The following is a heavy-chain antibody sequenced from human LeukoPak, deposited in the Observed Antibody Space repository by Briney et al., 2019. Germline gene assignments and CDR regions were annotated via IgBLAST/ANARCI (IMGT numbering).Heavy chain of an antibody. V-gene: IGHV4-39*01. CDR3: ARHGVHQNYDY. CDR1: GGSISISSYY. D-gene: IGHD1-1*01. Sequence: SETLSLTCTVSGGSISISSYYCSWVRQPPGKGLEWIGSIYYSGSTYYNPSLKSRVTISVDTSKNQFSLKLSSVTAADTALYYCARHGVHQNYDYWGQGTLVTVSS. CDR2: IYYSGST. J-gene: IGHJ4*02.